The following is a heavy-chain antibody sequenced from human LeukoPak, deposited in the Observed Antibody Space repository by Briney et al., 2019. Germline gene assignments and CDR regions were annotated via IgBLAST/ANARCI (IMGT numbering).Heavy chain of an antibody. CDR1: GYSFTDYS. J-gene: IGHJ4*02. V-gene: IGHV1-2*02. CDR3: ARDRGDTPDY. CDR2: INPNSGGT. Sequence: ASVKVSCKTSGYSFTDYSMHWVRQAPGQGLEWMGWINPNSGGTNYAQRFQGRVTMTRDTSISTAYMELSRLRSDDTAVYYRARDRGDTPDYWGQGTLVTVSS. D-gene: IGHD3-10*01.